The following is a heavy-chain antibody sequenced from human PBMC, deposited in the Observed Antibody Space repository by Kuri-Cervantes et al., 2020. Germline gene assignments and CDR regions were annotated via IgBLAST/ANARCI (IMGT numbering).Heavy chain of an antibody. V-gene: IGHV4-39*07. CDR3: ARDGGKPNYYFMDV. D-gene: IGHD2-15*01. Sequence: SETLSLTCTVSGGSISSSSYYWGWIRQPPGKGLEWIGSIYYSGSTYYNPSLKSRVTISVDTSKNQFSLKLSSVTAADTAVYYCARDGGKPNYYFMDVWGKGTTVTVSS. J-gene: IGHJ6*03. CDR1: GGSISSSSYY. CDR2: IYYSGST.